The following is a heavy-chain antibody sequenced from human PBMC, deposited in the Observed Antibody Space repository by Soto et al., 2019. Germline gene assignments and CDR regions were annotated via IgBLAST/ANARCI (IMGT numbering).Heavy chain of an antibody. CDR3: ARGLIRIAVARSLGY. V-gene: IGHV1-8*01. D-gene: IGHD6-19*01. Sequence: ASVKVSCKASGYTVTSYDINWVRQATGQGREWMGWMNPNSGNTGYAQKFQGRVTMTRNTSISTAYMELSSLRSEDTAVYYCARGLIRIAVARSLGYWGQGTLVTVSS. CDR2: MNPNSGNT. CDR1: GYTVTSYD. J-gene: IGHJ4*02.